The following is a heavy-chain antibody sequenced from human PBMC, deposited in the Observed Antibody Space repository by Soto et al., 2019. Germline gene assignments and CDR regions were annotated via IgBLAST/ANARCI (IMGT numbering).Heavy chain of an antibody. Sequence: EVQLVESGGDLVKPGGSLRLSCAASGFTFSTCSMNWVRQAPGGGLEGVSSVSSSRSHTDYADSVKGRCTISKDKAKNSLYLQLNSLRAEDTAVYYCAKDRSGSYPPGDGMDVWGQGTTLTLSS. CDR2: VSSSRSHT. CDR1: GFTFSTCS. J-gene: IGHJ6*02. CDR3: AKDRSGSYPPGDGMDV. D-gene: IGHD3-10*01. V-gene: IGHV3-21*01.